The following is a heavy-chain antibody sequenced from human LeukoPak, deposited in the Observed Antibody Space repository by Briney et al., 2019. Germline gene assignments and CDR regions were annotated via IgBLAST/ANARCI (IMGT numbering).Heavy chain of an antibody. D-gene: IGHD6-19*01. CDR2: IYSDGGT. CDR1: GFTVNNNY. Sequence: GGSLRLSCAASGFTVNNNYMSWVRQAPGKGLEWVSVIYSDGGTFYADSVKGRFTISRDNSKNTLYLQMDGLRAEDTAVYYCARDSSGPAYWGQGTLVTVSS. V-gene: IGHV3-53*01. J-gene: IGHJ4*02. CDR3: ARDSSGPAY.